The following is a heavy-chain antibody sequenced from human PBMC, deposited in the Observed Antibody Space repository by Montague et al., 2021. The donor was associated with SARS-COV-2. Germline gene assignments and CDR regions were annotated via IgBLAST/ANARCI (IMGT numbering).Heavy chain of an antibody. CDR2: IYLSGST. D-gene: IGHD4/OR15-4a*01. CDR3: ARDHMTILFMVYYYGMDV. J-gene: IGHJ6*02. V-gene: IGHV4-4*07. Sequence: SETLSLTCTVSGGSISSYYWSWIWQPAAKGLEWIGRIYLSGSTKSNPSXXIQVTMSVYTSKNQFYLKLSSVTAADTAVYYCARDHMTILFMVYYYGMDVWGQGTTVTVSS. CDR1: GGSISSYY.